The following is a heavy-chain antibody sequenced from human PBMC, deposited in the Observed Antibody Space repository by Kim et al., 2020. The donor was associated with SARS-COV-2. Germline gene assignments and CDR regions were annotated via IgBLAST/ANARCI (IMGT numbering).Heavy chain of an antibody. V-gene: IGHV1-18*01. CDR1: GYTFTSYG. CDR2: ISAYNGNT. CDR3: ARDLYISGWNDAFDI. D-gene: IGHD6-19*01. J-gene: IGHJ3*02. Sequence: ASVKVSCKASGYTFTSYGISWVRQAPGQGLEWMGWISAYNGNTNYAQKLQGRVTMTTDTSTSTAYMELRSLRSDDTAVYYCARDLYISGWNDAFDIWGQGTMVTVSS.